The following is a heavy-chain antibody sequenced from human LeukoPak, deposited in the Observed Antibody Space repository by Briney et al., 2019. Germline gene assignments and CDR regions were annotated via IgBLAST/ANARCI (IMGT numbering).Heavy chain of an antibody. V-gene: IGHV3-23*01. J-gene: IGHJ5*02. CDR2: ISGSGGST. CDR1: GFTFSSYA. D-gene: IGHD3-10*01. CDR3: AKGSELLWFGELWFDP. Sequence: GGSLRLSCAASGFTFSSYAMSWVRQAPGKGLEWVSAISGSGGSTYYADSVKGRFTISRDNSKNTLYLQMNSLGAEDTAVYYCAKGSELLWFGELWFDPWGQGTLVTVSS.